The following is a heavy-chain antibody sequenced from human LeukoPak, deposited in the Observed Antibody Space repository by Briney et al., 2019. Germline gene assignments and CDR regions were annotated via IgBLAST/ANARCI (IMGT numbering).Heavy chain of an antibody. D-gene: IGHD3-10*01. V-gene: IGHV3-53*01. J-gene: IGHJ3*02. CDR2: IYSGGST. CDR1: GFTVSSNY. Sequence: GSLRLSCAASGFTVSSNYMSWVRQAPGKGLEWVSVIYSGGSTYYADSVKGRFTISRDNSKNTLYLQMNSLRAEDTAVYYCAREGRITMVRGVKGNAFDIWGQGTMVTVSS. CDR3: AREGRITMVRGVKGNAFDI.